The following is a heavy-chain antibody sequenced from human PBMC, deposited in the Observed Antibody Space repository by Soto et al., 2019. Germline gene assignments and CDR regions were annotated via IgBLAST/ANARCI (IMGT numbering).Heavy chain of an antibody. V-gene: IGHV1-69*05. CDR3: AGSPYSSGYYYAIDY. CDR1: GGTFSSYA. D-gene: IGHD3-22*01. CDR2: IIPIFGTA. J-gene: IGHJ4*02. Sequence: GASVKVSCKASGGTFSSYAISWVRQAPGQGLEWMGGIIPIFGTATYAQKFQGRVTMTRDKSTSTAYMDLSSLRSEDSAVYYCAGSPYSSGYYYAIDYWGQGTQVTVSS.